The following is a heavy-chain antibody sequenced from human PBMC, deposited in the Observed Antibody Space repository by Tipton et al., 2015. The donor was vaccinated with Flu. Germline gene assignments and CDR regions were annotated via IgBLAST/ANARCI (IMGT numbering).Heavy chain of an antibody. V-gene: IGHV4-39*07. CDR3: ARVDIILVLYGSKENWFDP. CDR2: IYYSGNT. Sequence: WVRQAPGKGLEWIGNIYYSGNTYYNPSLKSRVTISVDRSKNQLSLKLNSVTAADTAVYYCARVDIILVLYGSKENWFDPWGQGILVTVSS. D-gene: IGHD2-8*02. J-gene: IGHJ5*02.